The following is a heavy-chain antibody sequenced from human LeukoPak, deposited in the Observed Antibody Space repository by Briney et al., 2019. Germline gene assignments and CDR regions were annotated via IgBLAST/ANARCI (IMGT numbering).Heavy chain of an antibody. J-gene: IGHJ6*02. D-gene: IGHD3-9*01. CDR1: RFTFSRYV. CDR3: AKATVLRYFDWSPISLNYYYCMHV. V-gene: IGHV3-30*18. Sequence: GGSLRVSCVEPRFTFSRYVMQSGRQAPDKGLEWVAVISYDGSKKYYADSVKGRFTISRDNSKNTLYLQMNSLRAEETAVYYCAKATVLRYFDWSPISLNYYYCMHVWGQGTTVTVSS. CDR2: ISYDGSKK.